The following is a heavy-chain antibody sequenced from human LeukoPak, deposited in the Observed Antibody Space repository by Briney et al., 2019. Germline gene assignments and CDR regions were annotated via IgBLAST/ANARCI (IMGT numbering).Heavy chain of an antibody. Sequence: GGSLRLSCAASGFTFSSYSMNWVRQAPGKGLEWVSSISSSSSYIYYADSVKGRFTISRDNAKNSLYLQMNSLRTEDTAVYYCGRIAINANNGMDVWGQGTTATVSS. CDR3: GRIAINANNGMDV. D-gene: IGHD1/OR15-1a*01. J-gene: IGHJ6*02. CDR2: ISSSSSYI. V-gene: IGHV3-21*04. CDR1: GFTFSSYS.